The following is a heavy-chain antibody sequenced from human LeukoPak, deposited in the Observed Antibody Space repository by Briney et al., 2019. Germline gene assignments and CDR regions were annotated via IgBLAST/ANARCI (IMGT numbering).Heavy chain of an antibody. Sequence: SETLSLTCAVYGGSFSGYYWSWIRQPPGKGLEWIGSIYYSGNTFYNPSLKSRVTISVETSKNQFSLKLSSVTAADTAVYYCARDRFDDSSGYYYHYYYYMDVWGEGTTVTVSS. D-gene: IGHD3-22*01. V-gene: IGHV4-34*01. CDR3: ARDRFDDSSGYYYHYYYYMDV. CDR1: GGSFSGYY. J-gene: IGHJ6*03. CDR2: IYYSGNT.